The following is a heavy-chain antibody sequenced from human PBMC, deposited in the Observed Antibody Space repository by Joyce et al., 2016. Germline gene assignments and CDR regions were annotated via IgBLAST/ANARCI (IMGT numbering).Heavy chain of an antibody. CDR2: IYPNDSNT. CDR3: SRLYYEKRAFDY. J-gene: IGHJ4*02. Sequence: EVQLVQSGAEVKKPGESLKISCEGSGYSFSSFWMGWVRQMPGKGLEWMGIIYPNDSNTRYSPSFQGQVTISADKSISTAYLQWSSLEASDTAMYYCSRLYYEKRAFDYWGQGTLVTVSS. CDR1: GYSFSSFW. D-gene: IGHD3-16*01. V-gene: IGHV5-51*01.